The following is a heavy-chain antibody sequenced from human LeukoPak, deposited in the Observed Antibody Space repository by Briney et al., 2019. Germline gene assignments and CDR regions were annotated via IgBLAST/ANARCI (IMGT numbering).Heavy chain of an antibody. CDR2: ISGSGGST. CDR3: AKFRYVQQLAFDY. CDR1: GFTFSSYA. V-gene: IGHV3-23*01. D-gene: IGHD6-13*01. Sequence: GGSLRLSCAASGFTFSSYAMSWVRQAPGKGLEWVSAISGSGGSTYYADSVKGRFTISRENSKNTLYLQMNSLRAEDTAVYYCAKFRYVQQLAFDYWGQGTLVTVSS. J-gene: IGHJ4*02.